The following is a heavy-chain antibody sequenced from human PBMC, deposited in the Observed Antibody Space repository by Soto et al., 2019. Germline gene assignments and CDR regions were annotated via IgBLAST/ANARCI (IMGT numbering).Heavy chain of an antibody. Sequence: QVQLVQSGAEVKKPGASVKVSCKASGYTFSNYGISWVRQAPGQGLEWMAWISAYNGKTYYTQSLLGRVTMTTDTSTSTAYMELRSQTSDDTAVYYCAREANCGSDCYSPAEYSQHWGQGTLVTVPS. CDR3: AREANCGSDCYSPAEYSQH. CDR2: ISAYNGKT. V-gene: IGHV1-18*04. D-gene: IGHD2-21*02. CDR1: GYTFSNYG. J-gene: IGHJ1*01.